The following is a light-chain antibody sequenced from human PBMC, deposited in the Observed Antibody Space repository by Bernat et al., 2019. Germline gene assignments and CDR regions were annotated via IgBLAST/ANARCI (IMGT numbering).Light chain of an antibody. CDR3: QVWDSSRDMRV. Sequence: SYVLTQPPSVSVAPGMTARVTCEGDLIGSQSVHWYQLKPGQAPVLVVYNDRARPSGIPERLSGSKSVDTATLTINRVEASDEAAYYCQVWDSSRDMRVFGGGTKVTVL. J-gene: IGLJ3*02. V-gene: IGLV3-21*03. CDR2: NDR. CDR1: LIGSQS.